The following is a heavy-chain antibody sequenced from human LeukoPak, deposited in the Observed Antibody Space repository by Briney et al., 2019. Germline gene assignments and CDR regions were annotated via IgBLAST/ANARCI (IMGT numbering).Heavy chain of an antibody. Sequence: SETLSLTCTVSGGSISSSSYYWGWIRQPPGKGLEWIGTIYYTGSTYYNPSLKSRVTISVDTSKNQFSLKLSSVTAADTAVYYCARVSGYSGYNYWGQGTLVTVSS. CDR3: ARVSGYSGYNY. D-gene: IGHD5-12*01. J-gene: IGHJ4*02. CDR2: IYYTGST. CDR1: GGSISSSSYY. V-gene: IGHV4-39*07.